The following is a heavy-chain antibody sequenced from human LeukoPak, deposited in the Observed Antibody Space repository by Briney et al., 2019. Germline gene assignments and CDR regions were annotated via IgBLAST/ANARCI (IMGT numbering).Heavy chain of an antibody. CDR1: GFTFSSYA. J-gene: IGHJ6*02. CDR2: ISYDGSNK. CDR3: ARETTIFGLTYYYGMDV. D-gene: IGHD3-3*01. V-gene: IGHV3-30-3*01. Sequence: GGSLRLSCAASGFTFSSYAMHWVRQAPGKGLEWVAVISYDGSNKYYADSVKGRFTISRDNSKNTLYLQMNSLRAEDTAVYYCARETTIFGLTYYYGMDVWGQGTTVTVSS.